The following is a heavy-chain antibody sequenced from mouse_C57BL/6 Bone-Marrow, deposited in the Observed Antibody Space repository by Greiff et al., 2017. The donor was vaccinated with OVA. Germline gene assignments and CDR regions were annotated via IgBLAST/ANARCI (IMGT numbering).Heavy chain of an antibody. Sequence: EVHLVESGGGLVQPKGSLKLSCAASGFSFNTYAMNWVRQAPGKGLEWVARIRSKSNNYATYYADSVKDRFTISRDDSESMLYLQLNNLKTEDPAMYYCVRREVLDYWGQGTTLTVSS. D-gene: IGHD2-14*01. J-gene: IGHJ2*01. V-gene: IGHV10-1*01. CDR1: GFSFNTYA. CDR3: VRREVLDY. CDR2: IRSKSNNYAT.